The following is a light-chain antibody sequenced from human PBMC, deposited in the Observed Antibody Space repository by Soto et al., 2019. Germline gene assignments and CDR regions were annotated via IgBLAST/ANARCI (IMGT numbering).Light chain of an antibody. CDR1: SSDVGGYNY. V-gene: IGLV2-14*03. CDR2: DVD. J-gene: IGLJ1*01. CDR3: SSYTGRNTGV. Sequence: QSALTQPASVSGSPGQSITISCTGTSSDVGGYNYVSWYQQHPGKAPKVMIYDVDSRPSGVSTRFSGSKSGNTASLTISGLQAEDEADYYCSSYTGRNTGVFGTGTTVIVL.